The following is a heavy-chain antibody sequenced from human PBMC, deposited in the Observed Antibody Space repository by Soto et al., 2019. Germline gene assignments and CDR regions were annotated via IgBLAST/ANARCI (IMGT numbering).Heavy chain of an antibody. D-gene: IGHD2-15*01. V-gene: IGHV3-30-3*01. J-gene: IGHJ6*02. Sequence: PGGSLRLSCVASGFNFNKYNLHWVRQAQSNSLESVAVISFDGTTDYYADSVKGRFTVSRDNFKNILSLQMDSLRPEDTAVYYCARDNRDCSAFNCYNPGRVFGLDVWGQGTTVTVSS. CDR2: ISFDGTTD. CDR3: ARDNRDCSAFNCYNPGRVFGLDV. CDR1: GFNFNKYN.